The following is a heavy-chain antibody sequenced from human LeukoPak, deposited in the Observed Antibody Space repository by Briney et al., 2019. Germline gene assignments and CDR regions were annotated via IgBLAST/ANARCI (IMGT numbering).Heavy chain of an antibody. CDR3: ARDAYIVVVPAAPLDY. CDR1: GYTFTSYG. Sequence: ASVKVSCKASGYTFTSYGISWVRQAPGQGLEWMGWISAYNGNTDYAQKLQGRVTMTTDTSTSTAYMELRSLRSDDTAVYYCARDAYIVVVPAAPLDYWGQGTLVTVSS. D-gene: IGHD2-2*01. CDR2: ISAYNGNT. J-gene: IGHJ4*02. V-gene: IGHV1-18*01.